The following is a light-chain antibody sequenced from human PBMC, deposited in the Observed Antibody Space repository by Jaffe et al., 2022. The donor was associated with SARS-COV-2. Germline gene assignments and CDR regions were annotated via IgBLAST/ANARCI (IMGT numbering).Light chain of an antibody. CDR2: ENN. Sequence: QSVLTQPPSLSAAPGQKVTISCSGGSSNIGNNDVSWYQHLPGTAPKLLIYENNKRPSGIPDRFSASKSATSATLGITGLQTGDEADYYCATWDSSLNAGVFGGGTKLTVL. V-gene: IGLV1-51*02. J-gene: IGLJ3*02. CDR3: ATWDSSLNAGV. CDR1: SSNIGNND.